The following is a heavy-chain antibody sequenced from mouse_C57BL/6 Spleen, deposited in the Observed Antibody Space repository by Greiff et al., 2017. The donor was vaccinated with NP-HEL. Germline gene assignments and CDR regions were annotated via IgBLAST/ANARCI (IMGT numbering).Heavy chain of an antibody. D-gene: IGHD1-1*01. CDR1: GFTFSSYA. CDR3: AREHYGSSYVGYFDV. V-gene: IGHV5-4*01. CDR2: ISDGGSYT. Sequence: EVMLVESGGGLVKPGGSLKLSCAASGFTFSSYAMSWVRQTPEKRLEWVATISDGGSYTYYPDNVKGRFTISRDNAKNNLYLQMSHLKSEDTAMYYCAREHYGSSYVGYFDVWGTGTTVTVSS. J-gene: IGHJ1*03.